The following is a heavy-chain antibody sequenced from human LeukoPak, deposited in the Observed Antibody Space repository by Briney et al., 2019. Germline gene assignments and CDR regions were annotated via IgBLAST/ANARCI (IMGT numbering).Heavy chain of an antibody. CDR2: IYTSGST. CDR1: GGSISSYY. D-gene: IGHD6-19*01. CDR3: ATSVAGKYYYYYYMDV. Sequence: PSETLSLTCTVSGGSISSYYWSWIRQPAGKGLEWIGRIYTSGSTNYNPYLKSRVTMSVDTSKNQFSLKLSSVTAADTAVYYCATSVAGKYYYYYYMDVWGKGTTVTVSS. V-gene: IGHV4-4*07. J-gene: IGHJ6*03.